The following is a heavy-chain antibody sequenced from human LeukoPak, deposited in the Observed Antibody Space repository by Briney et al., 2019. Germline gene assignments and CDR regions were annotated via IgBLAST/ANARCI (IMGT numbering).Heavy chain of an antibody. CDR3: ARESVYGSGSFDY. Sequence: GSVKVSCKASGYTFTGYYMHWVRQAPGQGLEWMGWINPNSGGTNYAQKFQGWVTMTRDTSISTAYMELSRLRSDDTAVYYCARESVYGSGSFDYWGQGTLATVSS. CDR2: INPNSGGT. CDR1: GYTFTGYY. V-gene: IGHV1-2*04. D-gene: IGHD3-10*01. J-gene: IGHJ4*02.